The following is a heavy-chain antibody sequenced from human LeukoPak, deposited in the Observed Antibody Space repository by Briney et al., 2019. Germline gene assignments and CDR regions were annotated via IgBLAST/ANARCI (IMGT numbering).Heavy chain of an antibody. Sequence: GGSLRLSCAGSGFTFSSYEMNWVRQAPGKGLEWVSYITGSGRTIYYADSVKGRFTISRDNTKNSLYLQMNSLRAEDTAVYYCAKGAEFLTGYYSAFDIWGQGTMVTVSS. CDR2: ITGSGRTI. D-gene: IGHD3-9*01. V-gene: IGHV3-48*03. CDR3: AKGAEFLTGYYSAFDI. J-gene: IGHJ3*02. CDR1: GFTFSSYE.